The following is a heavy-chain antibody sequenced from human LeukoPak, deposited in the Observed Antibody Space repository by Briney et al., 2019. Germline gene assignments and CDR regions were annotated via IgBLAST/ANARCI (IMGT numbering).Heavy chain of an antibody. D-gene: IGHD2/OR15-2a*01. V-gene: IGHV4-39*07. CDR3: ARVTGDSTPYYYYYMDV. CDR1: GASISGSGYY. Sequence: PSETLSLACAVSGASISGSGYYWGWIRQPPGKGLEWIGNIYSSGSTYYNPSLKSRVTMSVDTYKSQFSLKLSSVTAADTAVYYCARVTGDSTPYYYYYMDVWGKGTTVTISS. CDR2: IYSSGST. J-gene: IGHJ6*03.